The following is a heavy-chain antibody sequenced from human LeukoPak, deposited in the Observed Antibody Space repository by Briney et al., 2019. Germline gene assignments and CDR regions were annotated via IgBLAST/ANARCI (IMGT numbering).Heavy chain of an antibody. V-gene: IGHV4-34*01. CDR3: ASLPPIAGYSSSLYWFDP. J-gene: IGHJ5*02. CDR1: GRSISSSGDY. CDR2: INHSGST. Sequence: SETLSLTXTVSGRSISSSGDYWSWIRQPPGKGLEWFGEINHSGSTNCNPSLKSRVTISVDTSKNQFSLKLSSVTAADTAVYYCASLPPIAGYSSSLYWFDPWGQGTPVTVSS. D-gene: IGHD6-13*01.